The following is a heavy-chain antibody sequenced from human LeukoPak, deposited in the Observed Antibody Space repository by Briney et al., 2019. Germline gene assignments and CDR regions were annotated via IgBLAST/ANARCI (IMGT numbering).Heavy chain of an antibody. CDR1: GGSFSSYY. CDR3: ARVSGQFYFYYYMDV. D-gene: IGHD6-19*01. CDR2: IYYSGST. Sequence: SETLSLTCAVYGGSFSSYYWGWIRQPPGKGLEWIGSIYYSGSTYYNPSLKSRVTISVDTSKNQFSLRLSSVAAADTAVYYCARVSGQFYFYYYMDVWGKGTTVTISS. J-gene: IGHJ6*03. V-gene: IGHV4-39*01.